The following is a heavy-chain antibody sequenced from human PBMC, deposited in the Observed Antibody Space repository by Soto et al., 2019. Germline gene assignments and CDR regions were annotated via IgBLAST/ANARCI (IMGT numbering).Heavy chain of an antibody. J-gene: IGHJ6*02. V-gene: IGHV1-69*02. CDR2: IIPILGIA. Sequence: QVQLVQSGAEVKKPGSSVKVSCKASGGTFSSYTISWVRQAPGQGLEWMGRIIPILGIANYAQKFQGRVTITADKSTSTAYMELSSLRSEDTAVYYCARAPDYYGSGSYREPYYYYGMDVWGQGTTVTVSS. CDR1: GGTFSSYT. CDR3: ARAPDYYGSGSYREPYYYYGMDV. D-gene: IGHD3-10*01.